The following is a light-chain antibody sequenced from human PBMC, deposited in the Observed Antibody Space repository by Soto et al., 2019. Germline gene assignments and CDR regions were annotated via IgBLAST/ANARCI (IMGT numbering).Light chain of an antibody. CDR3: SSYAGSNNFPYV. Sequence: QSALTQPPSASGSPGQSVTISCTGTSSDVGDYNYVSWYQQHPGKAPKLIIYEVSKRPSGVPDRFSGSKSGNTASLTVSGLQAEDEADYYCSSYAGSNNFPYVFGTGTKVTVL. J-gene: IGLJ1*01. V-gene: IGLV2-8*01. CDR2: EVS. CDR1: SSDVGDYNY.